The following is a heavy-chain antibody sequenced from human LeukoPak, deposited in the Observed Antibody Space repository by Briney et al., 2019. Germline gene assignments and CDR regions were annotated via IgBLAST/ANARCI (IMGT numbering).Heavy chain of an antibody. CDR3: VKGPLWSVAGTRFDY. Sequence: GGSLRLSCAASGFTFSSHAMHWVRQAPGKGLEWVAVISYDGSAKYYADSVKGRFTISRDNSKNTLYLQMSSLRAEDTAVYYCVKGPLWSVAGTRFDYWGQGTLVTVSS. CDR2: ISYDGSAK. CDR1: GFTFSSHA. D-gene: IGHD6-19*01. V-gene: IGHV3-30*14. J-gene: IGHJ4*02.